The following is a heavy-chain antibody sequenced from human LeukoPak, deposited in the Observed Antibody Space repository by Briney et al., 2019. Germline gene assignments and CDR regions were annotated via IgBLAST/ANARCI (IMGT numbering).Heavy chain of an antibody. J-gene: IGHJ3*02. CDR2: IYSTGST. D-gene: IGHD3-16*01. Sequence: PSETLSLTCAVSGYSISSGYYWSWIRQPAGKGLEWIGRIYSTGSTNYNPSLKSRVTMSVDTSKNHFSLKLNSVTAADTAVYYCARHLGAQSLIAFDIWGQGTMVTVSS. CDR1: GYSISSGYY. V-gene: IGHV4-4*07. CDR3: ARHLGAQSLIAFDI.